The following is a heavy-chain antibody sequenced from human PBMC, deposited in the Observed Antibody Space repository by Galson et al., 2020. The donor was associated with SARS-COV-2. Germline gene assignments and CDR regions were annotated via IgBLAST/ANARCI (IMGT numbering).Heavy chain of an antibody. CDR2: ITHSGST. CDR3: ARGTRYITMIVVVMTSVSCYVDH. CDR1: GGSFSDYY. V-gene: IGHV4-34*01. Sequence: SQASETLSLTCAVYGGSFSDYYWSWIRQSPGRGLEWIGEITHSGSTSYNPSLKSRVTISVDTSKNQFSLKMRSVTAADTAVYYCARGTRYITMIVVVMTSVSCYVDHWGQGTLVTVAS. D-gene: IGHD3-22*01. J-gene: IGHJ4*03.